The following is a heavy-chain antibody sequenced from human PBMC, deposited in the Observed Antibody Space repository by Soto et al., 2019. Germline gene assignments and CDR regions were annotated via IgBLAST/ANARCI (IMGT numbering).Heavy chain of an antibody. D-gene: IGHD2-21*01. CDR2: INAGNGNT. CDR3: ASVPGYSIGDL. V-gene: IGHV1-3*01. Sequence: QVQLVQSGAEVKKPGASVKVSCKASGYTFTSYAMHWVRQAPGQRLEWMGWINAGNGNTKYSQKFQGRVTITRDTSASTGYMELSCLTSEDTAVYYCASVPGYSIGDLLGSGTLVTVSS. J-gene: IGHJ2*01. CDR1: GYTFTSYA.